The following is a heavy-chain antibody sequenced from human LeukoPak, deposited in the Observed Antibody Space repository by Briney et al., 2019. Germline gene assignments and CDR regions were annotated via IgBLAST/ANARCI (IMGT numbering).Heavy chain of an antibody. CDR3: ARDAQWLVPEGYYYYMDV. CDR2: ISSRSSYI. Sequence: GGSLRLSCAGSGFTFSRYNMNWFRQAPGKGLERVSSISSRSSYIFYADSVKGRFTISRDNAKNSLHLQMNSLGAEDTAVYYCARDAQWLVPEGYYYYMDVWGKGTTVTVSS. D-gene: IGHD6-19*01. V-gene: IGHV3-21*01. CDR1: GFTFSRYN. J-gene: IGHJ6*03.